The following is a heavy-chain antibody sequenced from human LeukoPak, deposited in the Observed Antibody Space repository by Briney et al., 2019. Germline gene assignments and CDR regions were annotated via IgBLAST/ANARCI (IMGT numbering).Heavy chain of an antibody. CDR1: GGSISSSSYY. J-gene: IGHJ4*02. Sequence: PSETLSLTCTVSGGSISSSSYYWGWLRQPPGKGLEWIGSIYYSGSNYYNPSLKSRVTISVDTSKNQFSLKLSSVTAADTAVYYCASSSITMIRGVIYTYDYWGQGTLVTVSS. D-gene: IGHD3-10*01. CDR3: ASSSITMIRGVIYTYDY. V-gene: IGHV4-39*01. CDR2: IYYSGSN.